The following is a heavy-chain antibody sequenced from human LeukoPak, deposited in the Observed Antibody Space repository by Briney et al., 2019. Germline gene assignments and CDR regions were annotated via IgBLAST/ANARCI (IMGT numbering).Heavy chain of an antibody. CDR3: ARGLRYYDSSGYYYEGGFDY. V-gene: IGHV3-53*01. J-gene: IGHJ4*02. Sequence: GGSLRLSCAASGFTVSSNYMSWVRQAPGKGLEWVSVIYSGGSTYYADSVKGRFTISRDSSKNTLYLQMNSLRAEDTAVYYCARGLRYYDSSGYYYEGGFDYRGQGTLVTVSS. CDR1: GFTVSSNY. CDR2: IYSGGST. D-gene: IGHD3-22*01.